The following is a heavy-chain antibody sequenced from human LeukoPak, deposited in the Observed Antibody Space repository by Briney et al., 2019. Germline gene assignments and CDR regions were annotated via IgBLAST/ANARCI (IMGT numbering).Heavy chain of an antibody. J-gene: IGHJ4*02. CDR1: GFTFSSYA. Sequence: GGSLRLSCAASGFTFSSYAMHWVRQAPGKGLEWVAVISYDGSNKYYADSVKGRFTISGDNSKNTLYLQMNSLRAEDTAVYYCAREAVAGTFDYWGQGTLVTVSS. CDR3: AREAVAGTFDY. V-gene: IGHV3-30-3*01. CDR2: ISYDGSNK. D-gene: IGHD6-19*01.